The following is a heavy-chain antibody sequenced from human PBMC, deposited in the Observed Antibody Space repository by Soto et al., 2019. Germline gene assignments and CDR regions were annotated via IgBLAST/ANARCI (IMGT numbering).Heavy chain of an antibody. CDR2: ISPKNGNT. V-gene: IGHV1-18*04. CDR1: GYTFTNYG. CDR3: ATSYFVY. Sequence: ASVKVSCKASGYTFTNYGISWVRQAPGQGLEWMGWISPKNGNTNYAQNFQDRVTMTADTSSSTAYMELRGLRSDDTAKYYCATSYFVYWGQGTPVTVSS. J-gene: IGHJ4*02.